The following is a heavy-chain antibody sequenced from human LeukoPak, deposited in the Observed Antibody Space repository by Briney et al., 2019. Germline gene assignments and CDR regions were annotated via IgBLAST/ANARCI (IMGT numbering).Heavy chain of an antibody. V-gene: IGHV3-7*03. Sequence: GGSLRLSCAASGFTFSTYWMSWVRQAPGKGLEWVANIKQDGSDKFYVDSVKGRFTISRDNAKNSMYLQMNSLRAEDTAVYYCAREPESSSGLDYWGQGTLVTVSS. CDR3: AREPESSSGLDY. CDR1: GFTFSTYW. CDR2: IKQDGSDK. J-gene: IGHJ4*02. D-gene: IGHD6-19*01.